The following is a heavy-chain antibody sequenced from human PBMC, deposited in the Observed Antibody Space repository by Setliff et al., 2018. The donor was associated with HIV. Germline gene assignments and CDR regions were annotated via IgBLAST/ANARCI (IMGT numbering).Heavy chain of an antibody. V-gene: IGHV4-34*01. CDR2: INHSGGT. J-gene: IGHJ1*01. Sequence: SETLSLTCAVYGGSFSGYYWSWIRQAPGKGLEWIGEINHSGGTNYNPSLKSRVTMSVDTSKNQFSLKLSSVAAADTAVFYCARGGYSYGFGRHRAYFQYWGQGTQVTVSS. CDR1: GGSFSGYY. D-gene: IGHD5-18*01. CDR3: ARGGYSYGFGRHRAYFQY.